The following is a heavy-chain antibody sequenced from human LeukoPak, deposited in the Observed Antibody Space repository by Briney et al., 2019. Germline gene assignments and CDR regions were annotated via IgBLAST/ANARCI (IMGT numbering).Heavy chain of an antibody. D-gene: IGHD6-19*01. CDR3: ARGGYSSGWYRGAFDI. Sequence: SETLSLTCTVSGGSISSTNYYWNWIRQPPGKGLEWIGYISYSGSTHYNPSLKSRVTISVDTSKNQFSLKLSSVTAADTAVYYCARGGYSSGWYRGAFDIWGQGTMVTVSS. CDR2: ISYSGST. CDR1: GGSISSTNYY. V-gene: IGHV4-30-4*01. J-gene: IGHJ3*02.